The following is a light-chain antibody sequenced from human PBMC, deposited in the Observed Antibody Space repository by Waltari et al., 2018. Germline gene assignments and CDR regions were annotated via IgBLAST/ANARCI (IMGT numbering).Light chain of an antibody. Sequence: DIQMTQSPSSLSASVGDRVTITCRASQSISTYLNWYQQESGKAPKLLIYSASSLQSGVPSRFSGSGSGTDFTLSISSLQADDFATYYCQQSYRTPLYTFGQGTKLDIK. V-gene: IGKV1-39*01. CDR1: QSISTY. J-gene: IGKJ2*01. CDR3: QQSYRTPLYT. CDR2: SAS.